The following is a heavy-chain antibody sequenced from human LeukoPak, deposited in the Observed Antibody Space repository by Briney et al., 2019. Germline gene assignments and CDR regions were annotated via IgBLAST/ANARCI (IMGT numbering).Heavy chain of an antibody. CDR1: DGSISSYY. D-gene: IGHD5-12*01. CDR3: ARGSSSGYDY. V-gene: IGHV4-4*07. J-gene: IGHJ4*02. CDR2: SGST. Sequence: SETLSLTCTVSDGSISSYYWSWIRQPAGKGLEWIGRSGSTNYNPSLKSRVTMSVDTSKNQFSLKLSSVTAADTAVYYCARGSSSGYDYWGQGTLVTVSS.